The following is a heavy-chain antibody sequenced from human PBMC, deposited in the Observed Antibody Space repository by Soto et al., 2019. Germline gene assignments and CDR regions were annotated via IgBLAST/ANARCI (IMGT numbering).Heavy chain of an antibody. D-gene: IGHD1-26*01. V-gene: IGHV3-23*01. CDR2: LSGSGGST. CDR3: AKGAGVGPRNGFDP. J-gene: IGHJ5*02. CDR1: GFTFSSYA. Sequence: EVQLLESGGGLVQPGGSLRLSCAASGFTFSSYAMSWVRQAPGKGLEWVSALSGSGGSTYYADSVKGRFTMSRDNSKNTLFLQMNSLRAEDTAVYYCAKGAGVGPRNGFDPWGQGTLVTVSS.